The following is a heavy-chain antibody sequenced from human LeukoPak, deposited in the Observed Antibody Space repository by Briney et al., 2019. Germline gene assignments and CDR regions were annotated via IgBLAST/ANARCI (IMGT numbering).Heavy chain of an antibody. CDR2: TWSDGRSE. Sequence: GGSLRLSCVVSGVSLSSHGMHWVRQAPGKRLEWLTFTWSDGRSEYYADSVKGRFSVSRDNSKNTVYLQIDSLRVEDTDVYYCARDRGNDYFDSWGQGTLVTVSS. J-gene: IGHJ4*02. V-gene: IGHV3-33*01. CDR1: GVSLSSHG. CDR3: ARDRGNDYFDS.